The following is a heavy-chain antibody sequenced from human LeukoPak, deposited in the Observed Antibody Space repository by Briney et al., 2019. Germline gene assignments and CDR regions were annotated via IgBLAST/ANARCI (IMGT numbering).Heavy chain of an antibody. CDR3: ARDDCGDTCYPGGY. V-gene: IGHV1-3*01. CDR2: IKAGNGDT. D-gene: IGHD2-21*01. CDR1: GYIFTQYV. Sequence: ASVTVSFKASGYIFTQYVVHWVRQAPGQRPEWVGWIKAGNGDTKYSQNFQDRLTITRDTSASTVYMELSSLTSEDTALYYCARDDCGDTCYPGGYWGQGTLVTVSS. J-gene: IGHJ4*02.